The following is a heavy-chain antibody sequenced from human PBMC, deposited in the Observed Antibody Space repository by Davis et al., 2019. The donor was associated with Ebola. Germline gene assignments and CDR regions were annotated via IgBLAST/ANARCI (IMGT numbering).Heavy chain of an antibody. Sequence: MPGESLRLSCTVSGGSISSGDYYWSWIRQPPGKGLEWIGYIYYSGSTYYNPSLKSRVTISVDTSKNQFSLKLSSVTAADTAVYYCARSRDLYGMDVWGQGTTVTVSS. CDR2: IYYSGST. CDR1: GGSISSGDYY. V-gene: IGHV4-30-4*01. J-gene: IGHJ6*02. CDR3: ARSRDLYGMDV.